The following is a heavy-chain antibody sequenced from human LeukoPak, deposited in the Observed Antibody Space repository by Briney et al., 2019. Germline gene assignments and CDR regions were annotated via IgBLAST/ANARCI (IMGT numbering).Heavy chain of an antibody. CDR2: ISGSGGST. V-gene: IGHV3-23*01. CDR3: AKARTYYDFWSGYLPSYYYYGMDV. Sequence: GGSLRLSCAASGFTFSCCAMSWVRQAPGRGLEWVSAISGSGGSTYYADSVKGRFTISRDNSKNTLYLQMNSLRAEDTAVYYCAKARTYYDFWSGYLPSYYYYGMDVWGQGTTVTVSS. CDR1: GFTFSCCA. J-gene: IGHJ6*02. D-gene: IGHD3-3*01.